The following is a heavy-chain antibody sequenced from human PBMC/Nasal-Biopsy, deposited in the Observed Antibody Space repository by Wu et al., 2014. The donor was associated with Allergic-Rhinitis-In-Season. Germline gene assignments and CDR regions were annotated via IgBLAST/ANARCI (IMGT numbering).Heavy chain of an antibody. CDR3: VTDSRAHRGGMHY. J-gene: IGHJ1*01. V-gene: IGHV3-48*01. CDR2: ISSGSSSSI. Sequence: LRLSCAASGFTFSSYAMTWVRQAPGKGLEWISYISSGSSSSIYYADSVKGRFTISRDNAKNSLYLQMNSLRAEDTAVYYCVTDSRAHRGGMHYWGQGTLVTVSS. CDR1: GFTFSSYA. D-gene: IGHD2-21*01.